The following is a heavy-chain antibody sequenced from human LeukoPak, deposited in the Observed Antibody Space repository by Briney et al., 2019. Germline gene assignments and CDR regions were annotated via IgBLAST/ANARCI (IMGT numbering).Heavy chain of an antibody. Sequence: PSETLSLTCTVSGASISSYYWSWIRQPPGKGLEWIGYISYSGSTNYNPSLKSRVTISVDTSKNQFSLKLSSVTAADTAVYYCARHEVGYCSGGSCPYYFDYWGQGTLVTVSS. CDR3: ARHEVGYCSGGSCPYYFDY. V-gene: IGHV4-59*08. J-gene: IGHJ4*02. CDR2: ISYSGST. D-gene: IGHD2-15*01. CDR1: GASISSYY.